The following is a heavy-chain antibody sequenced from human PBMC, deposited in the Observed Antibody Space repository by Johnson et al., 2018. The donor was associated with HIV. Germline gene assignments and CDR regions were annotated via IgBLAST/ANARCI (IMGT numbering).Heavy chain of an antibody. V-gene: IGHV3-30*02. Sequence: QVQLVESGGGLVKPGGSLRLSCAASGFTFSDYYMSWIRQAPGKGLEWVAFIRYDGTNKYYADSMKGRFTISRDNSKNTLYLQMNSLRAEDTAVYYCANFYTDNTLGLFGAFDIWGQGTMVTVSS. CDR1: GFTFSDYY. J-gene: IGHJ3*02. D-gene: IGHD1-1*01. CDR3: ANFYTDNTLGLFGAFDI. CDR2: IRYDGTNK.